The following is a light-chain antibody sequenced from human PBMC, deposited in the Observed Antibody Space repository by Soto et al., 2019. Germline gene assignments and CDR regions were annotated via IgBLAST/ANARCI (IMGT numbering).Light chain of an antibody. J-gene: IGKJ1*01. Sequence: EIVMTQSPATLSVSPGERATLSCRASQSVRSNLAWYQQKPGQAPRLLFYGASTRATGIPARFTGSGSGTEFTLTISSLQSEDFAVYYCQQYNNWPPEDTFGQGTKVEFK. CDR3: QQYNNWPPEDT. V-gene: IGKV3-15*01. CDR2: GAS. CDR1: QSVRSN.